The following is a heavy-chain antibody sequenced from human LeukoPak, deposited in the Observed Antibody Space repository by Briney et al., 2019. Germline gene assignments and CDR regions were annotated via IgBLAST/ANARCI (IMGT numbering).Heavy chain of an antibody. CDR1: GFTFSSYA. V-gene: IGHV3-30-3*01. Sequence: GGSLRLSCAASGFTFSSYAMHLVRQAPGKGLEWVAVISYDGSNKYYADSVKGRFTISRDNSKNTLYLQMNSLRAEDTAVYYCASKGVPGPLDYWGQGTLVTVSS. CDR3: ASKGVPGPLDY. CDR2: ISYDGSNK. D-gene: IGHD1-14*01. J-gene: IGHJ4*02.